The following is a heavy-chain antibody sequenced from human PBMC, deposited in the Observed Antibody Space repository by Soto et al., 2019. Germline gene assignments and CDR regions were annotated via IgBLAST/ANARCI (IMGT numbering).Heavy chain of an antibody. CDR1: GGFVSSGSYY. D-gene: IGHD1-1*01. CDR2: MSHSGGT. J-gene: IGHJ3*02. V-gene: IGHV4-34*01. Sequence: QVQLQQWGAGLLKPSETLSLTCAVYGGFVSSGSYYWSWIRQPPGKGLEWIGEMSHSGGTHFNPPLKSRATISVDTSKNQFSLKMSSVTAADTALYYWPRVEPGTATTVVDAFDIWGPGTMVTVSS. CDR3: PRVEPGTATTVVDAFDI.